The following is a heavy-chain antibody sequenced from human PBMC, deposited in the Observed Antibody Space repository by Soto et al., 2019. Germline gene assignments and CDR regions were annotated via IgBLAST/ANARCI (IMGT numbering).Heavy chain of an antibody. D-gene: IGHD2-15*01. CDR1: GFTFSSYG. CDR2: IWYDGSNK. V-gene: IGHV3-33*01. J-gene: IGHJ6*02. CDR3: ARPSGVSAATSYGMDG. Sequence: QVQLVESGGGVVQPGRSLRLSCAASGFTFSSYGMHWVRQAPGKGLEWVAVIWYDGSNKYYADSVKGRFTISRGNSKNTLYLQMNSLRAEDTAVYYCARPSGVSAATSYGMDGWGQGTTVTVSS.